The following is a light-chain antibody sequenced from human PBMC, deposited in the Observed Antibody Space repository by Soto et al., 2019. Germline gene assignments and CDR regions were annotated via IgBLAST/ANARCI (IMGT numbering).Light chain of an antibody. CDR2: GAS. J-gene: IGKJ1*01. CDR3: HQYNNWWT. V-gene: IGKV3-15*01. Sequence: EVVMTQSPATLSVSPGERATLSCRASQSVSSNLAWYQQKPGQAPRLLIYGASTRAAGIPARFSGSGSGTDFTLTITSLQSEDFGVYYCHQYNNWWTFGQGTKVDIK. CDR1: QSVSSN.